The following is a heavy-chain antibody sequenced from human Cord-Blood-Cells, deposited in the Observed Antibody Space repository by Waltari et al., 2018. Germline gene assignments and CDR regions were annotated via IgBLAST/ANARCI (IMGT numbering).Heavy chain of an antibody. J-gene: IGHJ2*01. CDR1: GGSVSSGSYY. D-gene: IGHD7-27*01. Sequence: QVQLQESGPGLVKPSETLSLTCTVSGGSVSSGSYYWSWIRQPPGKGLEWIGYIYYSGSTNYNPSLKSRVTISVDTSKNQFSLKLSSVTAADTAVYYCARVRGSGDGDWYFDLWGRGTLVTVSS. V-gene: IGHV4-61*01. CDR3: ARVRGSGDGDWYFDL. CDR2: IYYSGST.